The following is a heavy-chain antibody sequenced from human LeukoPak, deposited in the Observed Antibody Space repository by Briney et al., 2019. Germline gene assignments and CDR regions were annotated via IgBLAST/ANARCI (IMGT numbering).Heavy chain of an antibody. V-gene: IGHV4-59*08. D-gene: IGHD5/OR15-5a*01. CDR3: ARLTLASTGYFFDF. CDR1: GVSVSSYY. Sequence: SETLSLTCTVSGVSVSSYYWTWIRQPPGKGLECIGYIYYSGGTNYNPSLKGRVTISINTSKNQFSPKLSSVTAADTAVYYCARLTLASTGYFFDFWGQGALVTVSS. J-gene: IGHJ4*02. CDR2: IYYSGGT.